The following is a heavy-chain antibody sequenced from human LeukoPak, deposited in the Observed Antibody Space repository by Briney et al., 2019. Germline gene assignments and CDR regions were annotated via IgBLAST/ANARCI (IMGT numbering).Heavy chain of an antibody. CDR1: GFTFSSYA. CDR3: AKGSPNIVVVPAAY. D-gene: IGHD2-2*01. J-gene: IGHJ4*02. V-gene: IGHV3-23*01. CDR2: ISGSGGST. Sequence: GGSLRLSCAASGFTFSSYAMSWVRQAPGKGLAWVSAISGSGGSTYYAVSVKGRFTISRDNSKNTLYLQMNSLRAEDTAVYYCAKGSPNIVVVPAAYWGQGTLVTVSS.